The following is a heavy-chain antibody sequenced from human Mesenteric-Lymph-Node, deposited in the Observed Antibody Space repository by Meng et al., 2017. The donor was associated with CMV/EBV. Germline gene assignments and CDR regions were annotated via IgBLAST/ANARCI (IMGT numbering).Heavy chain of an antibody. CDR2: ISNTGNSV. D-gene: IGHD6-6*01. CDR1: GFTFSDFY. V-gene: IGHV3-11*04. Sequence: GGSLRLSCAASGFTFSDFYMGWIRQAPGKGLEWTSYISNTGNSVYYADSVKGRFTISRDNAKNSLYLQMNSLRAEDTAVYYCARRRYSGSSLIDFWGQGTLVTVSS. CDR3: ARRRYSGSSLIDF. J-gene: IGHJ4*02.